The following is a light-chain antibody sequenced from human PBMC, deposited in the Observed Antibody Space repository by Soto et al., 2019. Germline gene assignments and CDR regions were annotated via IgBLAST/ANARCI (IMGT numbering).Light chain of an antibody. CDR1: SSDVGGYNY. Sequence: QSVLTQPASVSGSPGQSITISCTGTSSDVGGYNYVSWYQQYPGKAPKLMIYDVSNRPSGVSNRFSGSKSGNTASLTISGLQAEDEADYYCSSYTSSSPYVCGTGTKVTVL. CDR3: SSYTSSSPYV. J-gene: IGLJ1*01. V-gene: IGLV2-14*01. CDR2: DVS.